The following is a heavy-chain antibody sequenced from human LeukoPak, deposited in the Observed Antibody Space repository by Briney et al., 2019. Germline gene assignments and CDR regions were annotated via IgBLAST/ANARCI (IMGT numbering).Heavy chain of an antibody. J-gene: IGHJ6*02. V-gene: IGHV1-2*02. CDR1: GYTFTGYY. CDR3: ARASYHSGMDV. D-gene: IGHD6-6*01. CDR2: INPNSGDT. Sequence: ASVKVSCKASGYTFTGYYIHWVRQAPGQGLDWMGWINPNSGDTNDAQRFQGRVTMTRDTSISTAYMEMSRLRSDDTAVYYCARASYHSGMDVWGQGTTVTVSS.